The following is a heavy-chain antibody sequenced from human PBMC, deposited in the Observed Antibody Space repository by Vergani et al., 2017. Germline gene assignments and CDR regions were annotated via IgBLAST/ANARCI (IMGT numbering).Heavy chain of an antibody. D-gene: IGHD2-15*01. CDR2: IDWDDDK. J-gene: IGHJ5*02. Sequence: QVTLRESGPALVKPTQTLTLTCTFSGFSLTTDGMCVSWIRQPPGKALEWLARIDWDDDKYYSTSLKTRLTISKDTSKNQVVLTMTNMEPVDTATYYCARGYCSPLNWPKFDPWGQGMLVTVSS. CDR1: GFSLTTDGMC. CDR3: ARGYCSPLNWPKFDP. V-gene: IGHV2-70*15.